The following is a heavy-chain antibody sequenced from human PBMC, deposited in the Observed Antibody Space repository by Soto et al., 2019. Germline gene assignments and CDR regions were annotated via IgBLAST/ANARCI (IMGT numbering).Heavy chain of an antibody. V-gene: IGHV4-59*08. Sequence: PSETLSLRWTVAGGTSGDYCGGWIRQPTGKGLEWIGYIYYSGSTNYNPSLKSRVTISVDTSKNQFSLKLSSVTAADTAVYYCARTPLYGDYGKYYYYYYMDVWGKGTTVTVSS. CDR1: GGTSGDYC. CDR3: ARTPLYGDYGKYYYYYYMDV. J-gene: IGHJ6*03. CDR2: IYYSGST. D-gene: IGHD4-17*01.